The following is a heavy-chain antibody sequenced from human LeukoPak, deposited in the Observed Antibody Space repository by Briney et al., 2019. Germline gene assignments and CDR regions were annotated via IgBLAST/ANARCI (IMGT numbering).Heavy chain of an antibody. J-gene: IGHJ4*02. CDR1: GDSISNYY. D-gene: IGHD4-17*01. CDR2: IFSSGST. Sequence: SETLSLTCTVSGDSISNYYWSWIRQPAGKGLEWIGRIFSSGSTYYNPSLKSRVTISVDTSKSQFSLKLSSVTAADTAVYFCAGYHAYGVTTPPLGYWGQGTLVTVSS. V-gene: IGHV4-4*07. CDR3: AGYHAYGVTTPPLGY.